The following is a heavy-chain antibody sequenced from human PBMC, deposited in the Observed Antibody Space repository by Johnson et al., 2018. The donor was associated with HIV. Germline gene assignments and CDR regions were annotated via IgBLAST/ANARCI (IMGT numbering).Heavy chain of an antibody. Sequence: VESGGGVVQPGRSLRLSCAASGFTFDDYAMHWVRQAPGKGLEWVSGISWNSGSIGYADSVKGRFTISRDNSKNTLYLQMNSLRVEDTAVYYCARGVTGYSYGTWGQGTMVTVSS. CDR1: GFTFDDYA. CDR2: ISWNSGSI. V-gene: IGHV3-9*01. CDR3: ARGVTGYSYGT. J-gene: IGHJ3*01. D-gene: IGHD5-18*01.